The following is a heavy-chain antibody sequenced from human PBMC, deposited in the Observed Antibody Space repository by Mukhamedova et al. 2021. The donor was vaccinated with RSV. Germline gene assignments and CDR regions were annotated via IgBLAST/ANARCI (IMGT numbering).Heavy chain of an antibody. J-gene: IGHJ5*02. CDR3: ARSVEGGYLGNWFDP. Sequence: YNPSLKSRVTISVDTSKNQFSLKLSSVTAADTAVYYCARSVEGGYLGNWFDPWGQGTLVTVSS. V-gene: IGHV4-39*01. D-gene: IGHD3-22*01.